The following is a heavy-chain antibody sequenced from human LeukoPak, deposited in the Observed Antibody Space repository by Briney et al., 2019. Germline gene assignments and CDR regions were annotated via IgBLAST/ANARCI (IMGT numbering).Heavy chain of an antibody. CDR1: GFTFSSYG. CDR3: AREIRSSGWYGGNYFDY. D-gene: IGHD6-19*01. V-gene: IGHV3-30*19. CDR2: ISYDGSNK. J-gene: IGHJ4*02. Sequence: GGSLRLSCAASGFTFSSYGMHWVRQAPGKGLEWVAVISYDGSNKYYADSVKGRFTISRDNSKNTLYLQMNSLRAEDTAVYYCAREIRSSGWYGGNYFDYWGQGTLVTVSS.